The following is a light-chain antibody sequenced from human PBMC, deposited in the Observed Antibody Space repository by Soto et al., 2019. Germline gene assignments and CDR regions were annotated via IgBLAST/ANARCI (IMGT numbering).Light chain of an antibody. J-gene: IGKJ4*01. Sequence: DIQMTQSPSSLSASVGDRVTITCQASQDISSYLNWYQQKPGKAPKLLIYAASSLQSGVPSRFSGSGSGTDFTLTISSLQPEDFATYYCQQSYSTPTVGEVTKVEIK. CDR3: QQSYSTPT. CDR2: AAS. V-gene: IGKV1-39*01. CDR1: QDISSY.